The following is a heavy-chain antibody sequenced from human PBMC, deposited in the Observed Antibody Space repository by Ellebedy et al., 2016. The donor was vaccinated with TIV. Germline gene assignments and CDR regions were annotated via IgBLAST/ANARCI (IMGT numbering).Heavy chain of an antibody. CDR3: ARGYSSSTDY. J-gene: IGHJ4*02. CDR1: GGSISSYY. Sequence: SETLSLTXTVSGGSISSYYWSWIRQPPGKGLEWIGYIYYSGSTNYNPSLKSRVTISVDTSKNQFSLKLSSVTAADTAVYYCARGYSSSTDYWGQGTLVTVSS. CDR2: IYYSGST. D-gene: IGHD6-6*01. V-gene: IGHV4-59*01.